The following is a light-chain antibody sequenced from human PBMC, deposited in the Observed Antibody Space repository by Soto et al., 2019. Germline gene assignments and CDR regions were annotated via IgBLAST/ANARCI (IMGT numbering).Light chain of an antibody. CDR3: QQYGGSPPFT. CDR2: GAS. Sequence: EIVMTQSPATLSVSPGERATLSCRASESVSSKLVWYQKKPGQAPRLLIYGASSWATGIPHRFSGSGSGTDFTLTISRLEPEDCGMYYCQQYGGSPPFTFGQGTRLEIK. CDR1: ESVSSK. V-gene: IGKV3-20*01. J-gene: IGKJ2*01.